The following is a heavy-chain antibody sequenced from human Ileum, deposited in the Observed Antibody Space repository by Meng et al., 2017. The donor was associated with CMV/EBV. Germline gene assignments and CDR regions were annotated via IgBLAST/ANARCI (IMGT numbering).Heavy chain of an antibody. J-gene: IGHJ4*02. Sequence: KGSCKASGYTLTGYYMHWVRQAPGQGLEWMGWINPNSGGTNYVQKFQGRVTMTRDTSISTAYMELSRLTSDDTAVYYCARGRGSGDYWGQGTLVTVSS. CDR2: INPNSGGT. CDR1: GYTLTGYY. V-gene: IGHV1-2*02. CDR3: ARGRGSGDY. D-gene: IGHD3-10*01.